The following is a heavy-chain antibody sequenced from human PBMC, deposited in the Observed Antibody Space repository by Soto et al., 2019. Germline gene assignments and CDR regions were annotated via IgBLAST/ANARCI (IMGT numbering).Heavy chain of an antibody. J-gene: IGHJ5*01. V-gene: IGHV3-74*01. Sequence: PGGSLRLSCAASGFTFSSYWMHWVRQAPGKGLVWVSRINSDGSSTFYADSVKGRFTISRDNAKNTVYLQMNSLRAEDMAVYYCARGSNSGGYYEGFDFWGQGNLVTVSS. CDR2: INSDGSST. CDR3: ARGSNSGGYYEGFDF. CDR1: GFTFSSYW. D-gene: IGHD3-22*01.